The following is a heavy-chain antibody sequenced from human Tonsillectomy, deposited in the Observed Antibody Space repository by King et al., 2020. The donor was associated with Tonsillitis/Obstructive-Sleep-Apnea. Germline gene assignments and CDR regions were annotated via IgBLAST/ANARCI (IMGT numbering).Heavy chain of an antibody. CDR3: ARAAERYCSTTSCYMPYYMDV. J-gene: IGHJ6*03. D-gene: IGHD2-2*02. CDR1: GFTFSSYD. V-gene: IGHV3-13*04. Sequence: VQLVESGGGLVQPGGSLRLSCAASGFTFSSYDMHWVRHATGKGLEWVSAIDTAGDTYYSGSVKGRFTISRENAKNSLYLQMNSLRAGDTAVYYCARAAERYCSTTSCYMPYYMDVWGKGTTVTVSS. CDR2: IDTAGDT.